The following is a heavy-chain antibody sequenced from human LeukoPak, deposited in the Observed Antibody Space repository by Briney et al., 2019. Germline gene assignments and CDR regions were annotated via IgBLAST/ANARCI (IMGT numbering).Heavy chain of an antibody. CDR2: IIPIFGTA. D-gene: IGHD1-26*01. V-gene: IGHV1-69*13. CDR1: GYTFTSYG. Sequence: SVTVSCKASGYTFTSYGISWVRQAPGQGLEWMGGIIPIFGTANYAQKFQGRVTITADESTSTAYMELSSLRPEDTAVYYCARMVEVRGSYYLDYWGQGTLVTVSS. CDR3: ARMVEVRGSYYLDY. J-gene: IGHJ4*02.